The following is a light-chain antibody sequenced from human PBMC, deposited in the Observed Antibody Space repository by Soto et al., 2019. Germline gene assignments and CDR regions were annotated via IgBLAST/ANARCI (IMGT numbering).Light chain of an antibody. CDR3: QSYDSSLSGSEV. V-gene: IGLV1-40*01. CDR1: SSNIGAGYD. Sequence: QPVLTQPPSVSGAPGQRVTISCTGSSSNIGAGYDVHWYQQLPGTAPKLLMYGNSNRPSGVPDRFSGSKSGTSASLAITGLQAEDEADYYGQSYDSSLSGSEVFGTGTKLTVL. J-gene: IGLJ1*01. CDR2: GNS.